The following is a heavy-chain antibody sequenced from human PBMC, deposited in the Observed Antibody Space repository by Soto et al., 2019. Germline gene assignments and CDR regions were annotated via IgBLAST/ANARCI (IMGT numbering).Heavy chain of an antibody. CDR1: GGSISSYY. V-gene: IGHV4-59*01. Sequence: SETLSLTCTVSGGSISSYYRSWIRQPPGKGLEWIGYIYYSGSTSYNPSLKSRVTISVDTSKNQFSLKLSSVTAADTAVYYCARTPTSGGDCYYDYWGQGTLVTVPQ. D-gene: IGHD2-21*02. CDR2: IYYSGST. J-gene: IGHJ4*02. CDR3: ARTPTSGGDCYYDY.